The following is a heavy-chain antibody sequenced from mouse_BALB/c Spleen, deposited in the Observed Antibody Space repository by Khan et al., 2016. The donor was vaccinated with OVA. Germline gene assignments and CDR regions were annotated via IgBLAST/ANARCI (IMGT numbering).Heavy chain of an antibody. CDR1: GYTFTSYW. CDR3: ARGGTARASWFVY. Sequence: VQLQESGAELARPGASVKLSCKASGYTFTSYWMQWVKQRPGQGLEWIGAIYPGDGDTRYTQKFKGKATLTADKSSSTAYMQLSSLASEDSAVYYCARGGTARASWFVYWGQGTLVTVSA. V-gene: IGHV1-87*01. CDR2: IYPGDGDT. J-gene: IGHJ3*01. D-gene: IGHD3-1*01.